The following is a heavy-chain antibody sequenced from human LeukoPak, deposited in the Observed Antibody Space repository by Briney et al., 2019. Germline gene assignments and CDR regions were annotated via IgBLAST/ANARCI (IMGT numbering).Heavy chain of an antibody. D-gene: IGHD2-8*01. Sequence: AETLSLTCSVSGGPVGSSAYYWGWIRQPPRKGLEWIGSMYYGGTAYNPSLRSRAIVSVDTSKSQFSLQLSSVTAADTGVYYCASRYCPNNNCHLIGASWGQGTLVTVSA. J-gene: IGHJ5*02. CDR2: MYYGGT. CDR3: ASRYCPNNNCHLIGAS. CDR1: GGPVGSSAYY. V-gene: IGHV4-39*01.